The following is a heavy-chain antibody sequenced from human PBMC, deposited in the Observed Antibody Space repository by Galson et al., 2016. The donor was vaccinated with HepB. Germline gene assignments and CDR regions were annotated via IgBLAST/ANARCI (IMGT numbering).Heavy chain of an antibody. CDR3: ARDLIRGDGGTDSSSSRVYYYYGMDV. CDR2: INPNSGGT. Sequence: SVKVSCKASGYTFTGYYMHWVRQAPGQGLEWMGWINPNSGGTNYAQKFQGRVTMTRDTSISTAYMELSRLRSDDTAGYYCARDLIRGDGGTDSSSSRVYYYYGMDVWGQGTTVTVSS. D-gene: IGHD6-6*01. J-gene: IGHJ6*02. CDR1: GYTFTGYY. V-gene: IGHV1-2*02.